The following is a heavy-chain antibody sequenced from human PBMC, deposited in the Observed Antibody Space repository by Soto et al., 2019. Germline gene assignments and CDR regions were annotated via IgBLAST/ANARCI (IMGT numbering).Heavy chain of an antibody. D-gene: IGHD2-15*01. V-gene: IGHV1-18*01. J-gene: IGHJ3*02. CDR3: ARGTGGNWAAFDS. CDR2: ISAYNDNT. Sequence: QVQLVQSGAEVKKPGASVKVYCKPSGYTFSSYAISWVRQAPGQGLEWMGWISAYNDNTNYVQKLQGRDTMTTETSTITGYMELGSLRSDYTAVYYCARGTGGNWAAFDSCGQGTMVTVSS. CDR1: GYTFSSYA.